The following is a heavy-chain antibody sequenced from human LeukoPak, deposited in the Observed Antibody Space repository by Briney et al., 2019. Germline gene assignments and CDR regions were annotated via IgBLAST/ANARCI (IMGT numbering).Heavy chain of an antibody. D-gene: IGHD3-16*02. CDR1: GFTFSSHS. CDR2: ISSGSSHI. CDR3: ARDVNRGFDY. J-gene: IGHJ4*02. Sequence: GGSLRLSCAASGFTFSSHSMNWVRQAPGRGLEWVSFISSGSSHIYYADSVTGRFTISRDNAKNSLYLQMNSLRAEDTALYYCARDVNRGFDYWGQGTLVTVSS. V-gene: IGHV3-21*01.